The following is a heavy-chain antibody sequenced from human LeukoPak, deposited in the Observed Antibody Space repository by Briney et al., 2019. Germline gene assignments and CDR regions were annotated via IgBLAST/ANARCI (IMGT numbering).Heavy chain of an antibody. D-gene: IGHD6-19*01. CDR1: GFTFDDYA. V-gene: IGHV3-9*03. Sequence: GGSLRLSCAASGFTFDDYAMHWVRQAPGKGLEWVSGISWNSINIGYADSVKGRFTISRDNAKNSLYLQMNSLRSEDMALYYCAKGGTGAVAGSNPFDYWGQGTLVTVSS. J-gene: IGHJ4*02. CDR3: AKGGTGAVAGSNPFDY. CDR2: ISWNSINI.